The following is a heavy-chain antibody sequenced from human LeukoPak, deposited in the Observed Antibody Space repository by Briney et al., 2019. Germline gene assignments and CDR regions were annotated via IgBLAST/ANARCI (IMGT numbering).Heavy chain of an antibody. J-gene: IGHJ3*02. CDR2: IYTSGST. D-gene: IGHD3-22*01. V-gene: IGHV4-4*07. Sequence: PSETLSFTCTVSGGSISSYYWSWIRQPAGKGLEWIGRIYTSGSTNYNPSLESRVTMSVDTSKNQFSLKLSSVTAADTAVYYCARGGAMGIVVVHDALDIWGQGTMVTVSS. CDR1: GGSISSYY. CDR3: ARGGAMGIVVVHDALDI.